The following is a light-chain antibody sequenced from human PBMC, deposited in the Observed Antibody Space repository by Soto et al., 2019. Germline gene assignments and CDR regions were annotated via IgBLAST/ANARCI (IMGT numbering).Light chain of an antibody. V-gene: IGKV3-15*01. CDR1: QSVSSN. CDR2: GAS. Sequence: EIVMAQSPATLSVSPEERATLSCRASQSVSSNLAWYQQKPGQAPRLLIYGASTRATGIPARFSGSGSGTEFTLTISSLQSEDFAVYYCQQYNNWPRTFGQGTKVE. J-gene: IGKJ1*01. CDR3: QQYNNWPRT.